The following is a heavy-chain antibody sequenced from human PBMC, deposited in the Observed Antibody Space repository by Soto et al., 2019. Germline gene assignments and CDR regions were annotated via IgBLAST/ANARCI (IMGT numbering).Heavy chain of an antibody. D-gene: IGHD1-1*01. Sequence: LRLSCAASGFTFSSYGMHWVRQAPGKGLEWVAVIWYDGSNKYYADSVKGRFTISRDNSKNTLYLQMNSLRAEDTAVYYCARDGRTWAPQYGMDVWGQGTTVTVSS. CDR1: GFTFSSYG. CDR3: ARDGRTWAPQYGMDV. V-gene: IGHV3-33*01. J-gene: IGHJ6*02. CDR2: IWYDGSNK.